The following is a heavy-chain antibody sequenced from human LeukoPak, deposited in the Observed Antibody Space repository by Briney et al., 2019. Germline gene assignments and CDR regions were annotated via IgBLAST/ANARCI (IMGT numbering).Heavy chain of an antibody. CDR3: ARGRSTFIVVVPAAFKRECYFDY. D-gene: IGHD2-2*01. CDR1: GGSFSGYY. J-gene: IGHJ4*02. CDR2: INHSGST. Sequence: SETLSLTCAVYGGSFSGYYWSWIRQPPGKGLEWIGEINHSGSTNYNPSLKSRVTISVDTSKNQFSLKLSSVTAADTAVYYCARGRSTFIVVVPAAFKRECYFDYWGQGTLVTVSS. V-gene: IGHV4-34*01.